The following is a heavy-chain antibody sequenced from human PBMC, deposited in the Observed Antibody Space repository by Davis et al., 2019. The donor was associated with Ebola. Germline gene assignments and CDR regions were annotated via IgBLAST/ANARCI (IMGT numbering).Heavy chain of an antibody. D-gene: IGHD6-6*01. J-gene: IGHJ4*02. CDR2: IFPGDSDT. Sequence: GESLKISCKGSGYSFTSYWIVWVRQMPGKGLACMGIIFPGDSDTRYSPSFQGQVTISADKSISTAYLQWSSLKASDTAMYYCARLDGPYSSSPWYFDYWGQGTLVTVSS. CDR3: ARLDGPYSSSPWYFDY. CDR1: GYSFTSYW. V-gene: IGHV5-51*01.